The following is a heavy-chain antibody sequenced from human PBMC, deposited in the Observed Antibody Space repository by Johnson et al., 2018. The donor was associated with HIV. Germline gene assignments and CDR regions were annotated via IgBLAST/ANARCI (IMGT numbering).Heavy chain of an antibody. CDR3: ARVATADDDAFDI. J-gene: IGHJ3*02. Sequence: VQLLESGGGVVQPGRSLRLSCAASGFTFSSYYMTWVRQAPGTGLEWVAVILYDGINKYYADSVKGRFTISRDNSKNTQYLQMNSLRAEDTALYYCARVATADDDAFDIWGLGTMVTVSS. CDR2: ILYDGINK. CDR1: GFTFSSYY. D-gene: IGHD5-18*01. V-gene: IGHV3-30*03.